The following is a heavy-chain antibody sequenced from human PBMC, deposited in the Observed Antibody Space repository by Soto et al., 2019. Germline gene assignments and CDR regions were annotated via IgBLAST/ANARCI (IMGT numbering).Heavy chain of an antibody. D-gene: IGHD3-10*01. V-gene: IGHV1-69*02. CDR2: VNPIVSMS. CDR1: GDTFNFYS. CDR3: ASSFGSGYRGFDD. J-gene: IGHJ4*02. Sequence: QVQLVQSGAEVKRPGSSVKVSCKASGDTFNFYSINWVRQAPGVGLEWMGRVNPIVSMSNYAQKFQGRVKMTADKSTSTAYMELSSLGSEDTAIYCCASSFGSGYRGFDDWGQGALVTVSS.